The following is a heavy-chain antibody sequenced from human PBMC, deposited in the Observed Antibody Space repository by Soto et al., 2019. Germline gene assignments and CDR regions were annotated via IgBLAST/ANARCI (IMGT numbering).Heavy chain of an antibody. CDR3: AHSVSSGFYYYGMDV. V-gene: IGHV2-5*02. Sequence: QITLKESGPTLVKPTQTLTLTCTFSGFSLSTSGVGVGWIRQPPGKALEWLALIYWDDDKRYSPSLKSRLTIXXDXSXXQVVLTMTNMDPVDTATYYCAHSVSSGFYYYGMDVWGQGTTVTVSS. D-gene: IGHD6-25*01. CDR2: IYWDDDK. J-gene: IGHJ6*02. CDR1: GFSLSTSGVG.